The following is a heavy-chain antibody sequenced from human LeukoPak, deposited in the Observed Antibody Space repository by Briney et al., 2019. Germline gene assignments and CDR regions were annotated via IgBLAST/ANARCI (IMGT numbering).Heavy chain of an antibody. Sequence: GGSLRLSCAASGFTFSSYIMTWVRQAPGKGLEWVSSISSDTHYIYYADSVKGRFTISRDNTKKSLYLQMNNLRAEDTALYYCARRMAARAFDIWGQGTMVTVSS. CDR3: ARRMAARAFDI. V-gene: IGHV3-21*01. D-gene: IGHD5-24*01. J-gene: IGHJ3*02. CDR1: GFTFSSYI. CDR2: ISSDTHYI.